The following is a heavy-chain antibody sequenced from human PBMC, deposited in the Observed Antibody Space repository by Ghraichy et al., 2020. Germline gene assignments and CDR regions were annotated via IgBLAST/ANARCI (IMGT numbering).Heavy chain of an antibody. Sequence: SQTLSLTCAVYGGSFSGYYWSWIRQPPGKGLEWIGEINHSGSTNYNPSLKSRVTISVDTSKNQFSLKLSSVTAADTAVYYCARASNPYSEIRYYYMDVWGKGTTVTVSS. D-gene: IGHD5-12*01. CDR1: GGSFSGYY. CDR3: ARASNPYSEIRYYYMDV. V-gene: IGHV4-34*01. J-gene: IGHJ6*03. CDR2: INHSGST.